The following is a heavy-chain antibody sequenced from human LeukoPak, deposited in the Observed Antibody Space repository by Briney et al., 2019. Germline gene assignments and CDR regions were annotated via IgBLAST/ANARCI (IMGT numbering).Heavy chain of an antibody. CDR1: GGSFSGYY. J-gene: IGHJ3*02. CDR2: INHSGST. D-gene: IGHD3-22*01. Sequence: SETLSLTCAVYGGSFSGYYWSWIRQPPGKGLEWVGEINHSGSTNYNPSLKSRVTISVDTSKNQFSLKLSSVTAADTAVYFCARGPYSYDSSGAFDIWGQGTMVTVSS. CDR3: ARGPYSYDSSGAFDI. V-gene: IGHV4-34*01.